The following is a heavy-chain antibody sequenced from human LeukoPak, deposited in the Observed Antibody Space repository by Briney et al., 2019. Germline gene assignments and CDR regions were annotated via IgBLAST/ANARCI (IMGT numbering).Heavy chain of an antibody. CDR2: INWNGGST. J-gene: IGHJ4*02. Sequence: GGSLRLSCTASGFTFGDYAMSWVRQAPGKGLEWVSGINWNGGSTGYADSVKGRFTISRDNAKNSLYLQMNSLRAEDTALYYCARDGQWLYRGLDYWGQGTLVTVSS. V-gene: IGHV3-20*04. CDR1: GFTFGDYA. CDR3: ARDGQWLYRGLDY. D-gene: IGHD3-22*01.